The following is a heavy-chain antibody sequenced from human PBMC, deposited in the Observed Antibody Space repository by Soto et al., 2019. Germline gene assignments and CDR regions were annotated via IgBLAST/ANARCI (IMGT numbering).Heavy chain of an antibody. V-gene: IGHV4-31*03. CDR3: ASTYDYGDSFDY. J-gene: IGHJ4*02. CDR1: GGSISSGGYY. Sequence: PSETLSLTCTVSGGSISSGGYYWSWIRQHPGKGLEWIGYIYYSGSTYYNPSLKSRVTISVDTSKNQFSLKLSSVTAADTAVYYCASTYDYGDSFDYWGQGTLVTVSS. CDR2: IYYSGST. D-gene: IGHD4-17*01.